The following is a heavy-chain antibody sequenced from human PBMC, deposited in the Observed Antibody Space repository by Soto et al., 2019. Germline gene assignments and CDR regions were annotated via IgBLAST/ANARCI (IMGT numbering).Heavy chain of an antibody. CDR3: ARVGLRGSSWSDY. J-gene: IGHJ4*02. D-gene: IGHD6-13*01. CDR2: IIPIFGTA. Sequence: GASVKVSCKASGGTFSSYAISWVRQAPGQGLEWMGGIIPIFGTANYAQKFQGRVTITADESTSTAYMELSSLRSEDTAVYYCARVGLRGSSWSDYWGQGTLVTVSS. CDR1: GGTFSSYA. V-gene: IGHV1-69*13.